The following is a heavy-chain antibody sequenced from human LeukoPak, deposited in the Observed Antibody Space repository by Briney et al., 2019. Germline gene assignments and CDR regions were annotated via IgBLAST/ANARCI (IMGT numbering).Heavy chain of an antibody. Sequence: GGSLRLYCAASGFTFSDYDMHWVRQAPGKGLEWLSYIRYDGSNIYYADSVRGRITISRDNSKNTLYLQMNGLRAEDSAIYYCSLALDYWGQGTLVTVSS. D-gene: IGHD3-3*02. CDR1: GFTFSDYD. CDR2: IRYDGSNI. V-gene: IGHV3-48*03. CDR3: SLALDY. J-gene: IGHJ4*02.